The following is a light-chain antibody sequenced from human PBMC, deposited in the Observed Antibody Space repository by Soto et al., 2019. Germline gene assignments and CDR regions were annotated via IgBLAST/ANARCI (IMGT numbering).Light chain of an antibody. CDR1: QSVSSY. CDR3: QQRSLGT. V-gene: IGKV3-11*01. CDR2: DVS. J-gene: IGKJ3*01. Sequence: IVLTQSPATLSLSPGERATLSCRASQSVSSYLAWYQQKPGQAPRLLIYDVSNRATGITARFSGSGSGTDFTLTISGLEPEDIAVYYCQQRSLGTFGPGTKVDIK.